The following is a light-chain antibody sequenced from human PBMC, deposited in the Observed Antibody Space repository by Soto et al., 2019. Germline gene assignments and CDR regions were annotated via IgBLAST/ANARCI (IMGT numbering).Light chain of an antibody. CDR1: QAIRRY. J-gene: IGKJ2*01. CDR3: QQSYTTLGT. CDR2: GAS. V-gene: IGKV1-39*01. Sequence: DIQMTQSPSSLSASVGDRVTITCRASQAIRRYLTWYQQKPGKASKLLIYGASSLQSGVPSRFSGSGSGTDFTLTISSLQPEDFATYYCQQSYTTLGTFGQGTKLEIK.